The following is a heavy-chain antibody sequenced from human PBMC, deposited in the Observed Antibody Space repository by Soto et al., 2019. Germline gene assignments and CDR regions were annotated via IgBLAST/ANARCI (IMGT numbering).Heavy chain of an antibody. CDR3: ARPGLTTVTTAAFDI. J-gene: IGHJ3*02. CDR1: GFTFSSYS. Sequence: GGSLRLSCAASGFTFSSYSMNWVRQAPGKGLEWVSSISSSSSYIYYADSVKGRFTISRDNAKNSLYLQMNSLRAEDTAVYYCARPGLTTVTTAAFDIWGQGTMVTVSS. D-gene: IGHD4-17*01. V-gene: IGHV3-21*01. CDR2: ISSSSSYI.